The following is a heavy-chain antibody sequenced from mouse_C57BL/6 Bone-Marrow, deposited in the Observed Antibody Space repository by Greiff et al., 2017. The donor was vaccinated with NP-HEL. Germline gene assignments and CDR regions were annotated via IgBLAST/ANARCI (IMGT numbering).Heavy chain of an antibody. CDR3: AGGLRYPCFDY. D-gene: IGHD1-1*01. V-gene: IGHV1-82*01. Sequence: QVQLQQSGPELVKPGASVKISCKASGYAFSSSWMNWVKQRPGKGLEWIGRIYPGDGDTNYNGKFKGKATLTADKSTSTAYMQLSSLTSEDSAVYCCAGGLRYPCFDYWGQGTTLTVSS. CDR1: GYAFSSSW. J-gene: IGHJ2*01. CDR2: IYPGDGDT.